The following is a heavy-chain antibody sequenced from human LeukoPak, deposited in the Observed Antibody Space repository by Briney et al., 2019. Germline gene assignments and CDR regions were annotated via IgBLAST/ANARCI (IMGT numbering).Heavy chain of an antibody. CDR1: GYTFTGYY. CDR3: ARDVGEYCSSTNCYASHY. Sequence: GASVKVSCKAFGYTFTGYYIHWVRQAPGQGLEWMGWINPHSGGTNYAQKFQGGVTMTRDTSITTAYMELSSLRSDDTAVYYCARDVGEYCSSTNCYASHYWGQGTLVTVSS. J-gene: IGHJ4*02. V-gene: IGHV1-2*02. D-gene: IGHD2-2*01. CDR2: INPHSGGT.